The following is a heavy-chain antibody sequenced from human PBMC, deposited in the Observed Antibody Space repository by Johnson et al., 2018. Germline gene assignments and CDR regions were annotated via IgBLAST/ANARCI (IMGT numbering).Heavy chain of an antibody. CDR2: IIPIFGTA. D-gene: IGHD3-22*01. J-gene: IGHJ1*01. CDR3: AGKSYYDSSGYPAYFQH. V-gene: IGHV1-69*01. CDR1: GGTFSSYA. Sequence: QVQLVQSGAEVKKPGSSVKVSCKASGGTFSSYAISWVRQAPGQGLEWMGGIIPIFGTANYAQKFQGRVTITADESTSTAYMELSSLRSEDTDMYYCAGKSYYDSSGYPAYFQHWGQGTLVTVSS.